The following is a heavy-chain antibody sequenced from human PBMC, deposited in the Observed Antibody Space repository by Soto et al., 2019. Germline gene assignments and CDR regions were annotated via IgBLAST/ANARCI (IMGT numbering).Heavy chain of an antibody. CDR3: ALRRVAYADF. Sequence: GGSLRLSCAASEFTVTNNEMSWVRQAPGKGLEWVSILYSGGNTYYADSVEGRFTISRDGSKNTLYLHMNSLRAEDTAVYYCALRRVAYADFWGQGTRVTVS. D-gene: IGHD2-2*01. CDR2: LYSGGNT. J-gene: IGHJ4*02. V-gene: IGHV3-53*01. CDR1: EFTVTNNE.